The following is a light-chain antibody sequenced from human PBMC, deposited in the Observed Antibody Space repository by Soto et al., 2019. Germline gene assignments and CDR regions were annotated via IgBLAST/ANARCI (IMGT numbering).Light chain of an antibody. CDR3: QQSYGTPR. CDR1: QSISNY. Sequence: DIQMTQSPSSLSASVGDRVTITCRASQSISNYLNWYQQNPGKARKLLIYAASSLQSGVPSRFSGSGSGTHFTLTISSLQPEDFATYYCQQSYGTPRFGQGTKVEVK. CDR2: AAS. V-gene: IGKV1-39*01. J-gene: IGKJ1*01.